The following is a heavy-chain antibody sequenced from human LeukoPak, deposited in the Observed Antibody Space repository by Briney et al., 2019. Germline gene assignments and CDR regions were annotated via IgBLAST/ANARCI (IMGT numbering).Heavy chain of an antibody. CDR1: DYYISSGHY. Sequence: SESLSLTCTVSDYYISSGHYWGWIRQPPGKGLEWIANIHHAGSTYYNPSLKSRVTISVDTSKNQFSLKLNSVTAADTAVYYCARDIDKTAMLFKGFDTWGQGTLVTVSS. V-gene: IGHV4-38-2*02. CDR2: IHHAGST. CDR3: ARDIDKTAMLFKGFDT. D-gene: IGHD5-18*01. J-gene: IGHJ5*02.